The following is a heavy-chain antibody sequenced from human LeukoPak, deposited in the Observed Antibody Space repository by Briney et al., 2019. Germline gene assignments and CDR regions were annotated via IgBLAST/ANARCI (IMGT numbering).Heavy chain of an antibody. CDR3: AKDRQQQLVR. J-gene: IGHJ4*02. Sequence: GGSLRLSCAASGFTFSSSGMIWVRQAPGKGLEWVSAIISGDTTYYADSVKGRFTISRDNSKNTLYLQMNSLRAEDTAVYYCAKDRQQQLVRWGQGTLVTVSS. CDR1: GFTFSSSG. D-gene: IGHD6-13*01. V-gene: IGHV3-23*01. CDR2: IISGDTT.